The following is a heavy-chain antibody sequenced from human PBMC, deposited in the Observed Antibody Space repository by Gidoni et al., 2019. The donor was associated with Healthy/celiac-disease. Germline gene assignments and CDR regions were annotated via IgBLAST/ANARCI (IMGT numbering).Heavy chain of an antibody. CDR3: ARGGDGGHFDY. CDR1: GGSNSSSSYY. D-gene: IGHD2-21*02. V-gene: IGHV4-39*01. Sequence: QLQLQESGPGLVKPSETLSLTCTVSGGSNSSSSYYWGWIRQPPGKGLEWIGSIYYSGSTYYNPSIKSRVTISVDTSKNQFSLKLSSVTAADTAVYYCARGGDGGHFDYWGQGTLVTVSS. CDR2: IYYSGST. J-gene: IGHJ4*02.